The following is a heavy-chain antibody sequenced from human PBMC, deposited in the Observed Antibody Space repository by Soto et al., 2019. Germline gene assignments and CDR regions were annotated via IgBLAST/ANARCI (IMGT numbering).Heavy chain of an antibody. CDR2: IIPIFGTA. CDR3: ARDWSGVAVAGDWYFDL. V-gene: IGHV1-69*13. J-gene: IGHJ2*01. CDR1: GGTFSSYT. Sequence: GASVKVSCKASGGTFSSYTISWVRQAPGQGLEWMGGIIPIFGTANYAQKFQGRVTITADESTSTAYMELSSLRSEDTAVYYCARDWSGVAVAGDWYFDLWGRGTLVTVSS. D-gene: IGHD6-19*01.